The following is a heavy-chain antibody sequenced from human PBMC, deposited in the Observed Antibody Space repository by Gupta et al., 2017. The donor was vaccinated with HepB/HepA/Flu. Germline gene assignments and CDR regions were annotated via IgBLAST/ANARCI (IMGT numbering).Heavy chain of an antibody. CDR2: IGSDSKS. D-gene: IGHD3-3*02. Sequence: EVQLLESGGGLVQPGASLRLSCAASVSGFTGNAINWVRQAPGKGLEWVSGIGSDSKSHYADSVKGRFTISRDNSKNTLFLQMNSLRAEDTAVYYCAKDLHFWSAMDVWGKGTTVTVSS. V-gene: IGHV3-23*01. J-gene: IGHJ6*03. CDR1: VSGFTGNA. CDR3: AKDLHFWSAMDV.